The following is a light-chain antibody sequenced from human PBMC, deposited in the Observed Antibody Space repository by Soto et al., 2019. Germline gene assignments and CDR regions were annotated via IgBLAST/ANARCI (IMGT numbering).Light chain of an antibody. CDR2: DNN. CDR1: SSNIGNNF. V-gene: IGLV1-51*01. CDR3: GSWDSSLTYV. Sequence: QSVLTQPPSVSAAPGQKVTISCSGSSSNIGNNFVTWYQQLPGTAPKLLIYDNNKRPSGIPDRFSGSQSGTSATLGITGLQTGDEAVYYCGSWDSSLTYVFGTGTKVTVI. J-gene: IGLJ1*01.